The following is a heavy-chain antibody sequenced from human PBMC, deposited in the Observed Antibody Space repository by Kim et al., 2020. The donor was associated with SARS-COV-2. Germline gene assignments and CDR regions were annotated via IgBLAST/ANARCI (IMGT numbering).Heavy chain of an antibody. CDR1: GFTFSSYG. V-gene: IGHV3-33*01. J-gene: IGHJ3*02. CDR2: IWYDGSNK. CDR3: ARDGGCGGDCYGAFDI. D-gene: IGHD2-21*02. Sequence: GGSLRLSCAASGFTFSSYGMHWVRQAPGKGLEWVAVIWYDGSNKYYADSVKGRFTISRDNSKNTLYLQMNSLRAEDTAVYYCARDGGCGGDCYGAFDIWGQGTMVTVSS.